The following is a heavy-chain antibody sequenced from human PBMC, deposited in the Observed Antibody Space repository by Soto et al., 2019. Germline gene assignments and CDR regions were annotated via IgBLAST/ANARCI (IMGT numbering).Heavy chain of an antibody. V-gene: IGHV2-5*01. D-gene: IGHD3-10*01. Sequence: SGPTLVNPTQTLTLTCTFSGFSLSTSGVVVGWIRQPPGKALEWLALIYWNDDKRYSPSLKSRLTITKDNSKNQVVLTMTNMDPVDTATYYCAHIPQLLWFGELFGNFDYWGQGTMVTVSS. CDR2: IYWNDDK. J-gene: IGHJ4*02. CDR1: GFSLSTSGVV. CDR3: AHIPQLLWFGELFGNFDY.